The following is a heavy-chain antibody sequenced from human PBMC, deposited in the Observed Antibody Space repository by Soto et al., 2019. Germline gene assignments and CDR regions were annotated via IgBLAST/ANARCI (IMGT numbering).Heavy chain of an antibody. CDR2: IYYSGST. V-gene: IGHV4-59*01. CDR1: GGSISSYY. D-gene: IGHD4-17*01. Sequence: PSETLSLTCTVSGGSISSYYWSWIRQPPGKGLEWIGYIYYSGSTNYNPSLKSRVTISVDTSKNQFSLKLSSVTAADTAVYYCAREDHLYGDYARPYAYWGQATLVTVSS. J-gene: IGHJ4*02. CDR3: AREDHLYGDYARPYAY.